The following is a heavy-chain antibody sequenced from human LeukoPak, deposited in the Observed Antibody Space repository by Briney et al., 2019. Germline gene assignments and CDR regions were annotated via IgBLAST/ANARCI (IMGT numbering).Heavy chain of an antibody. CDR2: IYYSGST. CDR1: GGSISSSSYY. CDR3: ARRSLGYQLLNRDWYFDL. Sequence: PSETLSLTCTVSGGSISSSSYYWGWIRQPPGKGLEWIGSIYYSGSTYYNPSLKSRVTISVDTSKNQFSLKLSSVTAADTAVYYCARRSLGYQLLNRDWYFDLWGRGTLVTVSS. V-gene: IGHV4-39*01. D-gene: IGHD2-2*01. J-gene: IGHJ2*01.